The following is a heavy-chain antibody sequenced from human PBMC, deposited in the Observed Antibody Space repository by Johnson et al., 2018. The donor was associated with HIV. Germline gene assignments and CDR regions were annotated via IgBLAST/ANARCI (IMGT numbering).Heavy chain of an antibody. V-gene: IGHV3-11*04. D-gene: IGHD3-22*01. CDR3: ARGLPNYYDSSGVDAFDI. CDR1: NFTFKDFY. CDR2: ISGSGFDT. Sequence: QVQLVESGGDLIKPGGSLRLSCAVSNFTFKDFYMSWIRQAPGKGLEWLSYISGSGFDTYYADSVKGRFRIYRDNAKHSLCLQMNSLGAEDTAMYYSARGLPNYYDSSGVDAFDIWGQGTMVTVSS. J-gene: IGHJ3*02.